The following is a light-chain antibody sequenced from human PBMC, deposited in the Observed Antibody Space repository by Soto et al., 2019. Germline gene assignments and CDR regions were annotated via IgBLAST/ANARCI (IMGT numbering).Light chain of an antibody. CDR2: DAS. CDR1: QNIDRD. CDR3: QQYDNHPLT. J-gene: IGKJ4*01. Sequence: DTPMTQSPSNLSGSVGDRVTITFRASQNIDRDLTWYQQKPGKAPKLLIYDASNLETGVPSRFSGSGSGTDFTFTSSSLQPEDIATYYCQQYDNHPLTFGGGTKVDIK. V-gene: IGKV1-33*01.